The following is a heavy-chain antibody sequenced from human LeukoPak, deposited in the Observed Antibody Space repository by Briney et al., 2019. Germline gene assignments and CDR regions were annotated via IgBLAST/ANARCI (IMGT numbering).Heavy chain of an antibody. D-gene: IGHD2-15*01. CDR2: IYHSGST. V-gene: IGHV4-38-2*01. CDR3: AAHRPPGYCSGGSCYSRGYFDY. J-gene: IGHJ4*02. Sequence: PSETLSLTCAVSGYSISSGYCWGWIRQPPGKGLEWIGSIYHSGSTYYNPSLKSRVTISVDTSKNQFSLKLSSVTAADTAVYYCAAHRPPGYCSGGSCYSRGYFDYWGQGTLVTVSS. CDR1: GYSISSGYC.